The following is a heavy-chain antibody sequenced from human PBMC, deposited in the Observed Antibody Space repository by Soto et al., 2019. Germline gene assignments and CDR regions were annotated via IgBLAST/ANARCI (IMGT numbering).Heavy chain of an antibody. D-gene: IGHD5-12*01. CDR3: ARDLPWRVATTAYYHYGMDV. J-gene: IGHJ6*02. V-gene: IGHV1-18*04. CDR1: GYTFTSYG. CDR2: ISAYNGNT. Sequence: ASVKVSCKASGYTFTSYGISWVRQAPGQGLEWMGWISAYNGNTNYAQKLQGRVTMTTDTSTSTAYMELRSLRSDDTAVYYCARDLPWRVATTAYYHYGMDVWGQGTTVPVSS.